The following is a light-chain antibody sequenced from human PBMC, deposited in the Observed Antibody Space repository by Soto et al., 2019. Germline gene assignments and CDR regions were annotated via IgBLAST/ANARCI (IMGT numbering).Light chain of an antibody. CDR2: EVS. V-gene: IGLV2-14*01. Sequence: QSALTQPASVSGSPGQSITISCTGTSSDVGAYNYVSSYQPHPGKAPKLIIYEVSERPSGISNRFSGSKSGNTAFLTISGLQAEDEAEYYCSSYTNTNTPVLFGGGTELTVL. J-gene: IGLJ2*01. CDR3: SSYTNTNTPVL. CDR1: SSDVGAYNY.